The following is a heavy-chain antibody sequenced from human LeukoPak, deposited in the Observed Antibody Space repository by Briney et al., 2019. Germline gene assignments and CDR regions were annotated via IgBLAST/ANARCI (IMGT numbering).Heavy chain of an antibody. V-gene: IGHV1-2*02. CDR3: ARDQSYCGGDCSSPGDAFDI. CDR2: INPNSGGT. J-gene: IGHJ3*02. Sequence: ASVKVSCKASGYTFTGYYMHWVRQAPGQGLEWMGWINPNSGGTNYAQKFQGRVTMTRDTSTSTVYMELSGLRSEDTAVYYCARDQSYCGGDCSSPGDAFDIWGQGTMVTVSS. CDR1: GYTFTGYY. D-gene: IGHD2-21*02.